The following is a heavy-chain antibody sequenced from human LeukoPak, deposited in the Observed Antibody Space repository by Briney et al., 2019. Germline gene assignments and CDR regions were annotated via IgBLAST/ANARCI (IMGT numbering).Heavy chain of an antibody. J-gene: IGHJ4*02. Sequence: KASETLSLTCIVSGGSISSYYWSWIRLPPGKGLEWIGYIYYSGSTNYNPSLKSRVTISVDTSKNQFSLKLSSVTAADTAVYYCARGIHSESWGQGTLVTVSS. CDR2: IYYSGST. CDR1: GGSISSYY. CDR3: ARGIHSES. V-gene: IGHV4-59*01.